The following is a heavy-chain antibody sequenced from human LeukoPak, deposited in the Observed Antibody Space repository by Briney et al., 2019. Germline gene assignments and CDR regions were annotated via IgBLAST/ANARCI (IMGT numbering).Heavy chain of an antibody. D-gene: IGHD3-16*01. J-gene: IGHJ6*04. CDR3: ARDLGSSTPSGI. Sequence: SETLSLTCAVSGGSVSSNNWWNWVRQPPGKGLEWIGEIYHSGSTNYSPSLKSRVTISVDKSRNLLFLKLNSVTAADTAVYYCARDLGSSTPSGIWGKGTTVTVSS. CDR2: IYHSGST. CDR1: GGSVSSNNW. V-gene: IGHV4-4*02.